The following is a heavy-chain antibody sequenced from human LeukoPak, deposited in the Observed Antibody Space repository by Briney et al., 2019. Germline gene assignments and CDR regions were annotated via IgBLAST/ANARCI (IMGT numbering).Heavy chain of an antibody. CDR3: ARGLLGAPYFDY. CDR1: GFTFSSYW. Sequence: GGSLRLSCAASGFTFSSYWMHWVRQAPGKGLVWVSRINSDGSSTSYADSVKGRFTISRDNAKNTLFLQVNSLRAEDTAVYYCARGLLGAPYFDYWGQGTLVTVSS. D-gene: IGHD1-26*01. V-gene: IGHV3-74*01. J-gene: IGHJ4*02. CDR2: INSDGSST.